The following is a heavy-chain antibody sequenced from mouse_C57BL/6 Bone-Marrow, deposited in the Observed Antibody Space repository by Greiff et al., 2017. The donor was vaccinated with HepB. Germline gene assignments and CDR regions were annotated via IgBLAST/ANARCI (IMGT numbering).Heavy chain of an antibody. CDR2: IYPSDSET. CDR3: ARKIYYGSSYYFDY. J-gene: IGHJ2*01. D-gene: IGHD1-1*01. CDR1: GYTFTSYW. V-gene: IGHV1-61*01. Sequence: VQLQQPGAELVRPGSSVKLSCKASGYTFTSYWMDWVKQRPGQGLEWIGNIYPSDSETHYNQKFKDKATLTVDKSSSTAYMQLSSLTSEDSAVYYCARKIYYGSSYYFDYWGQGTTLTVSS.